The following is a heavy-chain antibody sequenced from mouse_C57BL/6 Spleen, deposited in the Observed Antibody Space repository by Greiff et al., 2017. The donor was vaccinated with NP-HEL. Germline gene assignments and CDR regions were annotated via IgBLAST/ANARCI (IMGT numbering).Heavy chain of an antibody. D-gene: IGHD4-1*01. CDR2: ISDGGSYT. Sequence: EVQGVESGGGLVKPGGSLKLSCAASGFTFSSYAMSWVRQTPEKRLEWVATISDGGSYTYYPDNVKGRFTISRDNAKNNLYLQMSHLKSEDTAMYYCARDRTGTSDYYAMDYWGQGTSVTVSS. V-gene: IGHV5-4*01. CDR1: GFTFSSYA. CDR3: ARDRTGTSDYYAMDY. J-gene: IGHJ4*01.